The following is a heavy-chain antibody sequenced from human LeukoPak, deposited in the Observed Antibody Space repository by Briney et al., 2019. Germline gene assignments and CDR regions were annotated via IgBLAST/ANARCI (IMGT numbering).Heavy chain of an antibody. CDR3: AKGNGYSYGRYYFDY. V-gene: IGHV3-23*01. D-gene: IGHD5-18*01. CDR1: GFTFSSYA. J-gene: IGHJ4*02. Sequence: GGSLRLSCAASGFTFSSYAMGWVRQAPGKGLEWVSAITASGGNTYYADSVKGRFTISRDNSKNTLYLRVNSLRAEDTAVYYCAKGNGYSYGRYYFDYWGQGTLVTVSS. CDR2: ITASGGNT.